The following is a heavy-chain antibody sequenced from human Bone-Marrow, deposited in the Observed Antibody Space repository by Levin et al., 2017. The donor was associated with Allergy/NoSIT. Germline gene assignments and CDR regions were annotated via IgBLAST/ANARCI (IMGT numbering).Heavy chain of an antibody. CDR2: INSLFRTA. V-gene: IGHV1-69*01. Sequence: GGSLRLSCKASGDTFSIYSVNWVRQAPGQGPEWMGGINSLFRTAEYAQRFHDRLTILADESSRTTYMELSSLRSDDTAIYYCAKRANCGGDCFAFDSWGQGALVIVSS. D-gene: IGHD2-21*02. CDR1: GDTFSIYS. J-gene: IGHJ4*02. CDR3: AKRANCGGDCFAFDS.